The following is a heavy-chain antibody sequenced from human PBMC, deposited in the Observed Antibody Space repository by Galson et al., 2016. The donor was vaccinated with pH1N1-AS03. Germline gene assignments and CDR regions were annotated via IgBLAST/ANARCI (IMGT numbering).Heavy chain of an antibody. Sequence: SVKVSCKASGYGFISYGVSRVRQAPGQGPEWMGWISPYHGKNEHAQKFQGRVTLTTDTYTTTAYMGLRSLRSDDTAVYYCARGPSTTVTTWCLDSWGQGTPVTVSS. J-gene: IGHJ4*02. CDR2: ISPYHGKN. V-gene: IGHV1-18*01. CDR1: GYGFISYG. D-gene: IGHD4-17*01. CDR3: ARGPSTTVTTWCLDS.